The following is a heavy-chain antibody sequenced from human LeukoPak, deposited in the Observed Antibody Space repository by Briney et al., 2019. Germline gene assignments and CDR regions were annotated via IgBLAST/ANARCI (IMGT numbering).Heavy chain of an antibody. D-gene: IGHD5-18*01. CDR2: ISYDGSNK. CDR3: ARRAGSYGYDKNAFDI. Sequence: GGSLRLSCAASGFTFSSYAMHWVRQAPGKGLEWVAVISYDGSNKYYADSVKGRFTISRDNSKNTLFLQMNSLRAEDTAVYYCARRAGSYGYDKNAFDIWGQGTMVTVSS. V-gene: IGHV3-30*04. CDR1: GFTFSSYA. J-gene: IGHJ3*02.